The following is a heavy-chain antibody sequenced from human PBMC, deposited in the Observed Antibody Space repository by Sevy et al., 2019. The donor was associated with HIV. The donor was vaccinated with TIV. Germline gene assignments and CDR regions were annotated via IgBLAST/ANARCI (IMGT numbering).Heavy chain of an antibody. D-gene: IGHD3-22*01. CDR1: GGSFSGYY. CDR3: ARGYYDSSGAYYFDY. J-gene: IGHJ4*02. Sequence: SETLSLTCAVYGGSFSGYYWSWIRQPPGKGLEWIGEINQSGSTNYNPSLKSRVTISVDTSKNQFSLKLSSVTAADTAVYYCARGYYDSSGAYYFDYWGQGTLVTVSS. CDR2: INQSGST. V-gene: IGHV4-34*01.